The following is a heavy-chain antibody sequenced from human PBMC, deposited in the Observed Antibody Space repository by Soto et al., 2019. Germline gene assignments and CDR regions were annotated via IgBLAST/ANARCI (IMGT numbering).Heavy chain of an antibody. D-gene: IGHD3-22*01. J-gene: IGHJ4*02. Sequence: QVQLVESGGGVVQPGRSLRLSCTASGFTLSDYGMHWVRKAPGKGLEWVAVIWHDGGAKYYAESVTGRITISRDNSKNTVHLQIDSLGAEDTALYYCARDPGRDSPIDYWGQGTLVTVSS. CDR3: ARDPGRDSPIDY. CDR2: IWHDGGAK. CDR1: GFTLSDYG. V-gene: IGHV3-33*01.